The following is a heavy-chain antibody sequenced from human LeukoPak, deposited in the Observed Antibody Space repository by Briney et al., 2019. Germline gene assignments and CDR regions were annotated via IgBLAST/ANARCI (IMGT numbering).Heavy chain of an antibody. CDR1: GGSISSSSYY. CDR2: INHSGST. D-gene: IGHD1-26*01. CDR3: ASQVGATTPIDY. Sequence: SSETLSLTCTVSGGSISSSSYYWGWIRQPPGKGLEWIGEINHSGSTNYNPSLKSRVTISVDTSKNQFSLKLSSVTAADTAVYYCASQVGATTPIDYWGQGTLVTVSS. V-gene: IGHV4-39*07. J-gene: IGHJ4*02.